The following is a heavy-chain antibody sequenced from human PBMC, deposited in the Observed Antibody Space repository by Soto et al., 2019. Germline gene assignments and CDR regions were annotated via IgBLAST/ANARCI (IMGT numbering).Heavy chain of an antibody. Sequence: EVQLVGSGGGLVQPGGSLRLSCAASGFTFSNYWMSWVRQAPGKGLEWVANIKQAGSEKYYVDSLKDRFAISRDNAKNSLYLQMDSLRAEDTAVYYCARVEGFGGFDYWGQGTLVTVSS. CDR3: ARVEGFGGFDY. CDR2: IKQAGSEK. J-gene: IGHJ4*02. V-gene: IGHV3-7*01. D-gene: IGHD3-10*01. CDR1: GFTFSNYW.